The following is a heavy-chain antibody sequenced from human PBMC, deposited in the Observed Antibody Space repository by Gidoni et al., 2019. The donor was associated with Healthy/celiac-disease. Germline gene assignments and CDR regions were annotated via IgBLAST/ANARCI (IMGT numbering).Heavy chain of an antibody. CDR1: GYTFTSYG. CDR2: ISAYNGNT. Sequence: QVQLVQSGAEVKKPGASVKVSCKASGYTFTSYGISWVRQAPGQGLEWMGWISAYNGNTNYAQKLQGRVTMTTDTSTSTAYMELRSLRSDDTAVYYCARGPYGGIRWELPRGYFDLWGRGTLVTVSS. J-gene: IGHJ2*01. D-gene: IGHD1-26*01. V-gene: IGHV1-18*01. CDR3: ARGPYGGIRWELPRGYFDL.